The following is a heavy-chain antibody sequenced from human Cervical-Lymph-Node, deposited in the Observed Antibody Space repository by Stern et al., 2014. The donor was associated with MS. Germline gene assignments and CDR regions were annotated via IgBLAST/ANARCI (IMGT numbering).Heavy chain of an antibody. V-gene: IGHV3-21*01. CDR2: ISSSSSYI. CDR1: GFTFSSCS. CDR3: ARDQLSYYDSSGYPGPLDY. Sequence: EVQLVESGGGLVKPGGSLRLSCAASGFTFSSCSMNWVRQAPGKGLEWVSSISSSSSYIYYADSVKGRFTISRDNAKNSLFLQMNSLRAEDTAVYYCARDQLSYYDSSGYPGPLDYWGQGTLVTVSS. D-gene: IGHD3-22*01. J-gene: IGHJ4*02.